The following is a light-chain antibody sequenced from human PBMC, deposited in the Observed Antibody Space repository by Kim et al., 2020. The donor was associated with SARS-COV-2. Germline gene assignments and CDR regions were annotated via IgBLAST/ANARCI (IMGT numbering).Light chain of an antibody. Sequence: YPGESATLYCRASQSVSRNLAWYQQKPGQAPRLLIYGASTRATGIPARFSGSGSGTEFTLTISSLQSEDFAVYYCQQYKNWAPITFGQGTRLEIK. CDR1: QSVSRN. J-gene: IGKJ5*01. CDR2: GAS. V-gene: IGKV3-15*01. CDR3: QQYKNWAPIT.